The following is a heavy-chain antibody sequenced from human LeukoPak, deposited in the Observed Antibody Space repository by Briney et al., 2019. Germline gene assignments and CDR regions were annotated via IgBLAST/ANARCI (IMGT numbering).Heavy chain of an antibody. D-gene: IGHD2-8*01. CDR1: GSTFSSYG. V-gene: IGHV3-23*01. CDR2: ISGTGGTT. J-gene: IGHJ4*01. CDR3: STDPRLLMY. Sequence: GGTLRLSCAASGSTFSSYGMGWVRQAPGKGLEWVSAISGTGGTTYYADSVKGRFTISRDNAKNSLYLQMNSLRPKDTALYYCSTDPRLLMYWGHGTLVTVSS.